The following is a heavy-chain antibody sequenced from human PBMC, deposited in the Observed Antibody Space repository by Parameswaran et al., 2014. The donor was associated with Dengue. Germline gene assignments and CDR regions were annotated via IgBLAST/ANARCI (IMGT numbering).Heavy chain of an antibody. CDR3: ARGASWGIQEWTPPTFNI. Sequence: WVRQAPGQRLEWMGIINPSGGSTTYAQKFQGRVSMTSDTSTNTVYMEMSSLRSEDTAVYYCARGASWGIQEWTPPTFNIWGQGTMVTVSS. J-gene: IGHJ3*02. CDR2: INPSGGST. D-gene: IGHD5-18*01. V-gene: IGHV1-46*01.